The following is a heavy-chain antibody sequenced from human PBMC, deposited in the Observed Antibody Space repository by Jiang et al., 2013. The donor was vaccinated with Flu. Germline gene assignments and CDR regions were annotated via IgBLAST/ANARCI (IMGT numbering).Heavy chain of an antibody. V-gene: IGHV7-4-1*01. CDR2: INTNTGSP. CDR1: GYTFSSHA. D-gene: IGHD4-23*01. J-gene: IGHJ4*02. Sequence: QSGSELRKPGASVKISCKASGYTFSSHAMNWVRQTPGRPGLEWLGWINTNTGSPAYAQGFTRHFVFSLDASVNTSFLQIATLKAEDTAVYYCARGDYGGNSAIDYWGQGTLVTVSS. CDR3: ARGDYGGNSAIDY.